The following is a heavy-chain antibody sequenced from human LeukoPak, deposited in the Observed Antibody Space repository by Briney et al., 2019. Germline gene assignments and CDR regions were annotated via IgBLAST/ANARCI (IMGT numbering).Heavy chain of an antibody. CDR2: TYIGGST. Sequence: KSSETLSLTCTVSGGSISGYSWSWIRQSAGKGLEWIGRTYIGGSTSYNPSLKSRVTMSVDTSKNQFSLKLSSVTAADTAVYYCARVRTCGGDCYHFDYWGQGTLVTVSS. J-gene: IGHJ4*02. D-gene: IGHD2-21*01. V-gene: IGHV4-4*07. CDR3: ARVRTCGGDCYHFDY. CDR1: GGSISGYS.